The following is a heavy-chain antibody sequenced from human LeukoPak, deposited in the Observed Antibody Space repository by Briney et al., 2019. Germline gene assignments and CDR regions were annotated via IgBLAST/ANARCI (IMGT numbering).Heavy chain of an antibody. Sequence: ASVTVSCKASGYTFINHDINWVRQAPGQGLEWMGWMNPNTGATDYAQTFRERATMSANTSKSTAYLDVGRLTCDDTAVNFCVTGLLFPPDFWGQGTLVSVSS. CDR3: VTGLLFPPDF. D-gene: IGHD3-10*02. CDR1: GYTFINHD. V-gene: IGHV1-8*01. J-gene: IGHJ4*02. CDR2: MNPNTGAT.